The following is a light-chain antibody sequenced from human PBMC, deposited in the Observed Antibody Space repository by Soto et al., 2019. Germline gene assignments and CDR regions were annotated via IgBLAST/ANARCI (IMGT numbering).Light chain of an antibody. J-gene: IGKJ2*01. CDR3: QQRRNRPPT. Sequence: EVVLTQSPVTLSLSPGDRAALSCRASQSVSTAVAWYQQKPGKAPRLLIYDASDRATGVPARFSGSGSGTDFTLTISSVEPDDFAVYFCQQRRNRPPTFGQGTKLDI. V-gene: IGKV3-11*01. CDR1: QSVSTA. CDR2: DAS.